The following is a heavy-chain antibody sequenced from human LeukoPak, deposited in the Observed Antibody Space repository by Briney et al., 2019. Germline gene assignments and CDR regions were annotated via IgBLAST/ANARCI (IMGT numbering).Heavy chain of an antibody. D-gene: IGHD5-24*01. Sequence: GGSLRLSCAASGFTFSSYSMNWVRQAPGKGLEWISYISSSSSGIYYADSVKGRFTISRDNAKNSLYLQMKSLRDEDTAVYYCARVRKDGYNANYYYYGMDVWGQGTTVTVSS. CDR3: ARVRKDGYNANYYYYGMDV. CDR1: GFTFSSYS. CDR2: ISSSSSGI. V-gene: IGHV3-48*02. J-gene: IGHJ6*02.